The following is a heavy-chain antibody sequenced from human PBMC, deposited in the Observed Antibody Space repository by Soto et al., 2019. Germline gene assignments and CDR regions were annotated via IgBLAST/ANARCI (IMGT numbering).Heavy chain of an antibody. CDR3: VSWVSANFDF. CDR1: GFIFGNHG. D-gene: IGHD2-8*01. J-gene: IGHJ4*02. V-gene: IGHV3-23*01. CDR2: INANAIDT. Sequence: GGSLRLSCAASGFIFGNHGMTWVRQAPGRALEWVSTINANAIDTHYADSVKGRFTISRDNSKSTLDLQMNSLRAEDTAIYSCVSWVSANFDFWGPGTLVTVYS.